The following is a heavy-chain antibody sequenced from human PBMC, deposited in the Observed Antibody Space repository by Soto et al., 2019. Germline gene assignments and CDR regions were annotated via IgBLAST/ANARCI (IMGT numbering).Heavy chain of an antibody. CDR1: GGSISSGGYY. Sequence: SETLSLTCTVSGGSISSGGYYWSWIRQHPGKGLEWIGYIYYSGSTNYNPSLKSRVTISVDTSKNQFSLKLSSVTAADTAVYYCARGNPYYYDSSGWFDPWGQGTLVTVSS. CDR2: IYYSGST. J-gene: IGHJ5*02. D-gene: IGHD3-22*01. V-gene: IGHV4-61*08. CDR3: ARGNPYYYDSSGWFDP.